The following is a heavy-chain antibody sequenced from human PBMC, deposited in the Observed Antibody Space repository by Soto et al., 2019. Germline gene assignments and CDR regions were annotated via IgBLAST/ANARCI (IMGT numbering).Heavy chain of an antibody. Sequence: PSQTLSLTCAISGDSVSSNSAAWNWIRQSPSRGLEWLGRTYYRSKWYNDYAVSVKSRITINPDTSKNQFSLQLNSVTPEDTAVYYCARDREYYDSSGPYYYGMDVWGQGTTVTVSS. D-gene: IGHD3-22*01. CDR2: TYYRSKWYN. CDR3: ARDREYYDSSGPYYYGMDV. CDR1: GDSVSSNSAA. J-gene: IGHJ6*02. V-gene: IGHV6-1*01.